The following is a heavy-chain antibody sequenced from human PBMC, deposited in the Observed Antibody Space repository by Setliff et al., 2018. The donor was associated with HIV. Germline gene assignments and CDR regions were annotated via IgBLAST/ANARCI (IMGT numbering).Heavy chain of an antibody. CDR1: RSNFNSHT. CDR3: VRGVQSPPHYPYYYMDV. CDR2: IIPILGVA. Sequence: SEKVYCKASRSNFNSHTINWVRQAPGQGLDWMGRIIPILGVANYTQRFQGKVTITADKSTSTAYMELTSLRFDDTAMYYCVRGVQSPPHYPYYYMDVWGEGTMVTVSS. D-gene: IGHD3-3*01. V-gene: IGHV1-69*02. J-gene: IGHJ6*03.